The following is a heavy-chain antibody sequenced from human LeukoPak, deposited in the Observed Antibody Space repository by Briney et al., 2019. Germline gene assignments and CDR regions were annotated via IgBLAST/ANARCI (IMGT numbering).Heavy chain of an antibody. J-gene: IGHJ4*02. D-gene: IGHD1-26*01. CDR2: INHSGST. V-gene: IGHV4-34*01. CDR3: ARGPCGSYPYFDY. Sequence: PSETLSLTCAVYGGSFSGYYWSWIRQPPGKGLEWIGEINHSGSTNYNPSLKSRVTISVDTSKNQFSLKLSSVTAADTAVYYCARGPCGSYPYFDYWGQGTLVTVSS. CDR1: GGSFSGYY.